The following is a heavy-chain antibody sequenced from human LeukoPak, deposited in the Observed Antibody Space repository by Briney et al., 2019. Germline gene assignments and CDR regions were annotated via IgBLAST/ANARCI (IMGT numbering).Heavy chain of an antibody. D-gene: IGHD3-16*01. V-gene: IGHV3-11*01. CDR3: AGEYYDYVWGSLVI. Sequence: PGGSLRLSCAASGFTFSDYYMSWIRQAPGKGLEWVSYISSSGSTIYYADSVKGRFTISRDNAKNSLYLQMNSLRAEDTAVYYCAGEYYDYVWGSLVIWGQGTMVTVSS. J-gene: IGHJ3*02. CDR2: ISSSGSTI. CDR1: GFTFSDYY.